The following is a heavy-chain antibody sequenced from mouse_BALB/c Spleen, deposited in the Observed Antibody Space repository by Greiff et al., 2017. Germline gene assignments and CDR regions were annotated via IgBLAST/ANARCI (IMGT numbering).Heavy chain of an antibody. CDR2: IDPENGDT. D-gene: IGHD1-1*01. J-gene: IGHJ3*01. V-gene: IGHV14-4*02. CDR3: NDGSPFAY. Sequence: EVQLQQSGAELVRSGASVKLSCTASGFNIKDYYMHWVKQRPEQGLEWIGWIDPENGDTEYAPKFQGKATMTADTSSNTAYLQLSSLTSEDTAVYYCNDGSPFAYWGQGTLVTVSA. CDR1: GFNIKDYY.